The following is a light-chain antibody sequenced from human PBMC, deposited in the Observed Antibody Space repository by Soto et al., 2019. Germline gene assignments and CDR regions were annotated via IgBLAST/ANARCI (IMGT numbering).Light chain of an antibody. CDR1: QSISGRY. CDR2: DAS. V-gene: IGKV3-20*01. J-gene: IGKJ4*01. CDR3: QQYGSYTST. Sequence: PGERASLSCRASQSISGRYLAWYQQKPGQAPRLLIYDASSRDTGIPDRFSGSGSGTDFTLTISRRGPEDFAAYYCQQYGSYTSTFGGGTKVDIK.